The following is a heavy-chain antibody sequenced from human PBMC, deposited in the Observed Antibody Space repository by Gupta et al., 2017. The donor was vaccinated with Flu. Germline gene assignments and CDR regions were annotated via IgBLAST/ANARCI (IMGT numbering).Heavy chain of an antibody. CDR1: GYTFPGSS. V-gene: IGHV1-2*02. CDR3: WLVRYYYYGMDV. CDR2: INPNSGGT. Sequence: QVQLVQSGAEVRKPGASVRVSCKASGYTFPGSSMHWVRQAPGQGLEWMGWINPNSGGTNYAQKFQGRVTMTRDTSISTAYMELSRLRSDDTAVYYCWLVRYYYYGMDVWGQGTTVTVSS. J-gene: IGHJ6*02. D-gene: IGHD6-19*01.